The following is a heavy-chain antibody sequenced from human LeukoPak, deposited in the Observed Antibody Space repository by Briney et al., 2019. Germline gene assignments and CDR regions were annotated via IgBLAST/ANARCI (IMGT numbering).Heavy chain of an antibody. D-gene: IGHD3-3*01. CDR3: ATDRGFWSGYPY. CDR1: GYTLTELS. Sequence: ASVKVSCKVSGYTLTELSMHWVRQAPGKGLEWMGGFDPEDGETIYAQKFQGRVTMTEDTSTDTAYMELSSLRSEDTAVYYCATDRGFWSGYPYWGQGTLVTVSS. CDR2: FDPEDGET. V-gene: IGHV1-24*01. J-gene: IGHJ4*02.